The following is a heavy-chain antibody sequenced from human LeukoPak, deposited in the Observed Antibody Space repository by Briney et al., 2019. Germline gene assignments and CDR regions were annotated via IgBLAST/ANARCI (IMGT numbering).Heavy chain of an antibody. D-gene: IGHD3-22*01. CDR3: ARLDYDSSGYYDAFDI. Sequence: GGSLRLSCAASGFTFSSYEMNWVRQAPGKGLEWVSYISSSGSTIYCSDSVKGRFTISRDNAKNSLYLQMNSLRAEDTAVYYCARLDYDSSGYYDAFDIWGQGTVVTVSS. CDR2: ISSSGSTI. J-gene: IGHJ3*02. V-gene: IGHV3-48*03. CDR1: GFTFSSYE.